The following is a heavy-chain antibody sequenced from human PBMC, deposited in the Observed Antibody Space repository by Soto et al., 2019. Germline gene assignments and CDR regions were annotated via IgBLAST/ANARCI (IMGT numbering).Heavy chain of an antibody. CDR3: ARVINGIQTVYYYGMDV. CDR2: ISSSSSYT. Sequence: PGGSLRLSSAASGFTFSDYYMSWIRQAPGKGLEWVSYISSSSSYTNYADSVKGRFTISRDNAKNSLYLQMNSLRAEDTAVYYCARVINGIQTVYYYGMDVWGQGTTVTVAS. D-gene: IGHD1-20*01. V-gene: IGHV3-11*06. CDR1: GFTFSDYY. J-gene: IGHJ6*02.